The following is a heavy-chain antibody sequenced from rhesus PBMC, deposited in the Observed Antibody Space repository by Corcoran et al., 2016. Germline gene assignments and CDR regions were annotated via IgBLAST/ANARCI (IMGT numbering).Heavy chain of an antibody. CDR3: AKDGVLSSGDS. V-gene: IGHV5-20*01. CDR1: GYSFPSYW. Sequence: EVQLVQSGAEVKRPGESLKISCKTSGYSFPSYWIRWVRHMPGKRLEWRGAIVPSDADTRNNPSFQGQVPISADKSISTDYLQWSRLEASDTATYYGAKDGVLSSGDSWGQGVVVTVPS. D-gene: IGHD2-15*01. J-gene: IGHJ6*01. CDR2: IVPSDADT.